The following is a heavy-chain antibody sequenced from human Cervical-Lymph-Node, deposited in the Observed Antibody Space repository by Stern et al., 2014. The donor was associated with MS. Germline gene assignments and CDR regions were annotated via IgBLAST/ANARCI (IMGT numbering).Heavy chain of an antibody. CDR3: ARGVMVAATYAYDI. CDR2: INSDESST. CDR1: GFTFRTYW. D-gene: IGHD2-15*01. Sequence: EVQLVESGGGLVQPGGSLRLSCAASGFTFRTYWMHWVRQAQGKGLVWVSRINSDESSTTYADSVKGRFSISRDNDKNTLYLQMNSLRAEDTAVYYCARGVMVAATYAYDIWGQGTMVTISS. J-gene: IGHJ3*02. V-gene: IGHV3-74*01.